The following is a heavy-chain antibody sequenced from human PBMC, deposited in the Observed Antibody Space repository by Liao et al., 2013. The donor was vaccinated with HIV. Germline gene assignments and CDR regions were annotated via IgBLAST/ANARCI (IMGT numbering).Heavy chain of an antibody. Sequence: QLQLQESGSRLVKPSQTLSLTCAVSGDSINYGGYSWSWIRQPPGKGLEWIGYFYHSGTTYYNPSLKSRVTISVDMSRNQFSVKLTSVTAADTAVYYCARAVSSDNYHDAFDFWG. CDR2: FYHSGTT. CDR3: ARAVSSDNYHDAFDF. D-gene: IGHD3-22*01. CDR1: GDSINYGGYS. J-gene: IGHJ3*01. V-gene: IGHV4-30-2*01.